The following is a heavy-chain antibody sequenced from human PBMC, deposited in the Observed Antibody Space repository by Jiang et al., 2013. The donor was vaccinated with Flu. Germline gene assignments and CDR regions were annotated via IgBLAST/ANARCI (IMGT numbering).Heavy chain of an antibody. D-gene: IGHD1-26*01. CDR3: ARPSGNYLDS. CDR2: INPDAGNT. CDR1: GYRFTGYL. V-gene: IGHV1-3*01. J-gene: IGHJ4*02. Sequence: SGAEVKKPGASVKISCETSGYRFTGYLIYWVRQAPGRRPEYMGWINPDAGNTGYSQNFQARVTITRDTSASTVHMELSGLTSEDTAVYYCARPSGNYLDSWGQGTLVTVSS.